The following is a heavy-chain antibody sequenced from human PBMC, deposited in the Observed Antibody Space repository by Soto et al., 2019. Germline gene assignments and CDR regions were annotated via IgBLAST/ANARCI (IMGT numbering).Heavy chain of an antibody. CDR2: IKSITDGGTT. V-gene: IGHV3-15*01. D-gene: IGHD2-2*01. J-gene: IGHJ6*02. Sequence: PGGSLRLSCAASGFTFSDYGMSWVRQAPGKGLEWVGRIKSITDGGTTDYAAPVKGRFTISRDDSKDTLYLQMNNLRTEDTAVYHCTTDSADIVVVPATFGMDVWGQGTTVTVSS. CDR1: GFTFSDYG. CDR3: TTDSADIVVVPATFGMDV.